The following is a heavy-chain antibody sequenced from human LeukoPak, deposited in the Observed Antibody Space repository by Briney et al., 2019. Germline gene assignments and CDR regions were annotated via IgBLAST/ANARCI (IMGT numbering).Heavy chain of an antibody. J-gene: IGHJ6*02. CDR1: GFTFSSYA. CDR3: ARDRVGGRYYYGMDV. V-gene: IGHV3-30-3*01. Sequence: GGSLRLSCAASGFTFSSYAMHWVRQAPGKGLEWVAVISYDGSNKYYADSVKGRFTISRDNSKNTLYLQMNSLRAEDTAVYYCARDRVGGRYYYGMDVWGQGTTVTVSS. CDR2: ISYDGSNK. D-gene: IGHD3-16*01.